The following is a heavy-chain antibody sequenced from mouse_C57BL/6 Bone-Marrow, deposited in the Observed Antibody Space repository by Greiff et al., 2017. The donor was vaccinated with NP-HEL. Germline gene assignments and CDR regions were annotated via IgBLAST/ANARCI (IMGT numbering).Heavy chain of an antibody. D-gene: IGHD1-1*01. CDR2: IYPGSGSP. CDR1: GYTFTSYW. Sequence: QVQLQQPGAELVKPGASVKMSCKASGYTFTSYWITWVKQRPGQGLEWIGDIYPGSGSPNYNEKFKSKATLTVDTSSSTAYMQLSSLTSEDSAVYYCARTRYYGSLYYFDYWGQGTTLTVSS. V-gene: IGHV1-55*01. J-gene: IGHJ2*01. CDR3: ARTRYYGSLYYFDY.